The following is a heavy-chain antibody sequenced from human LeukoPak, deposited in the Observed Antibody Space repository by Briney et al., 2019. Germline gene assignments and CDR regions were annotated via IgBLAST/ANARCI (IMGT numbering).Heavy chain of an antibody. Sequence: SQTLSLTCTVSGGSIRSGGYYWSWFRQPPGKGLEWIGCISLSGSTYYNPSLKSRVTISVDRSKNQYSLKLSSVTAADTAVYYCARVRIQYYFDYWGQGTLVTVSS. D-gene: IGHD5-18*01. J-gene: IGHJ4*02. V-gene: IGHV4-30-2*01. CDR2: ISLSGST. CDR3: ARVRIQYYFDY. CDR1: GGSIRSGGYY.